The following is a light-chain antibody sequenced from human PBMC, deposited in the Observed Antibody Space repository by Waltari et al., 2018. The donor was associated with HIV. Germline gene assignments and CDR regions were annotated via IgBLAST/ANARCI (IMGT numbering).Light chain of an antibody. V-gene: IGKV4-1*01. Sequence: DIVMTQSPDSLAVSLGERATITCKSSQSVSYSSNNKNYLAWYQQTPVQPLNLVISCALSRESGVPDRFRGSESGTDFTLTTSSLQAEDVAIYFCQQYYSSPPTFVQGTKVEIK. CDR2: CAL. J-gene: IGKJ1*01. CDR1: QSVSYSSNNKNY. CDR3: QQYYSSPPT.